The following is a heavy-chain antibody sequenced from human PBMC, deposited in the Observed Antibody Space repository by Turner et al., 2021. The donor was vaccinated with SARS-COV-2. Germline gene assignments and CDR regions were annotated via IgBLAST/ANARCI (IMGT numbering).Heavy chain of an antibody. CDR2: ISGSGGST. J-gene: IGHJ4*02. Sequence: EVQLLESGGGLVQPGGSLRLSCAASGFTFSSYAMSWVRQAPGKGLEWVSAISGSGGSTYYADSVKGRFTISRDNSKNTLYLQVNSLRAEDTAVYYCARLAGSSWHFDYWGQGTLVTVSS. D-gene: IGHD6-13*01. CDR1: GFTFSSYA. V-gene: IGHV3-23*01. CDR3: ARLAGSSWHFDY.